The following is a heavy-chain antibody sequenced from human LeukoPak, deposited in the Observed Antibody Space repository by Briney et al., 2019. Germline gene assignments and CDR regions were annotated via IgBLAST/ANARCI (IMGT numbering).Heavy chain of an antibody. D-gene: IGHD3-10*01. CDR1: GFTFDDYA. Sequence: GGSLRLSCAASGFTFDDYAMHWVRQAPGKGLEWVSGISWNSGSIGYADSVKGRFTISRDNAKNSLYLQMSSLRAEDTALYYCAKDIVSRYYYGSGSYLWEGGPFDYWGQGTLVTVSS. V-gene: IGHV3-9*01. J-gene: IGHJ4*02. CDR2: ISWNSGSI. CDR3: AKDIVSRYYYGSGSYLWEGGPFDY.